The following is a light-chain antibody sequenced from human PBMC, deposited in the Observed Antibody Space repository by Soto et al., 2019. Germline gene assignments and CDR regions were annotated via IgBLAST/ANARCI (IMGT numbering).Light chain of an antibody. Sequence: QSVLTQPPSVSGAPGQRVTISCTGSSSNIGAGYDVHWYQQLPGTAPKLLIYGNSNRPSGVPDRFSGSKSGTSASLDITGLQAEDEADYYCQSYDSSLSGPFYVFGTGTKLTVL. J-gene: IGLJ1*01. CDR2: GNS. CDR3: QSYDSSLSGPFYV. V-gene: IGLV1-40*01. CDR1: SSNIGAGYD.